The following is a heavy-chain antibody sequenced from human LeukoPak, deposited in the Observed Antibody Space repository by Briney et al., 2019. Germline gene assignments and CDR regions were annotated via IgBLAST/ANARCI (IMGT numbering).Heavy chain of an antibody. CDR1: GYTVTGYF. V-gene: IGHV1-2*02. J-gene: IGHJ3*02. CDR2: IKRDSGGT. CDR3: ARSLFPKDVFDI. D-gene: IGHD2/OR15-2a*01. Sequence: ASVNGSCKASGYTVTGYFMHWVRPASGQGLEWIGWIKRDSGGTNYAQTFQARVTMTRDTSISTAYMELSRLRSDDTAVYYCARSLFPKDVFDIWGQRTMVTVSS.